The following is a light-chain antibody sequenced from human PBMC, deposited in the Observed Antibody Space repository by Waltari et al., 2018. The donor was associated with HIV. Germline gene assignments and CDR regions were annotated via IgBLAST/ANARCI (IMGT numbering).Light chain of an antibody. V-gene: IGLV2-8*01. CDR2: EVN. J-gene: IGLJ1*01. CDR3: SSYAGSTPYV. CDR1: SSDVGAYKY. Sequence: QTALTQPPSASGSPGQSVPISCTGTSSDVGAYKYVSWYQQHPGRAPKLMIYEVNKRPSGVPDRFSGSKSGNTASLTVSGLQAEDEADYYCSSYAGSTPYVFGTGTKVTVL.